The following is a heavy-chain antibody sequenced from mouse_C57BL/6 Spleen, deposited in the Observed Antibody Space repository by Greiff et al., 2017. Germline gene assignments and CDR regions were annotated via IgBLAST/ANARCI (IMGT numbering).Heavy chain of an antibody. CDR2: IDPSDSYT. CDR3: AREGGLGGGDY. J-gene: IGHJ2*01. V-gene: IGHV1-69*01. Sequence: QVQLQQPGAELVMPGASVKLSCKASGYTFTSYWMHWVKQRPGQGLEWIGEIDPSDSYTNYNQKFKGKSTLTVDKSSSTAYMQLSSLTSEDSAVYDCAREGGLGGGDYWGQGTTLTVSS. CDR1: GYTFTSYW. D-gene: IGHD3-3*01.